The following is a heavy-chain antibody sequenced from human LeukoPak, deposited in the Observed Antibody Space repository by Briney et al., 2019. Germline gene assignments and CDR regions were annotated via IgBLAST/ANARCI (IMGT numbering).Heavy chain of an antibody. V-gene: IGHV4-39*07. J-gene: IGHJ5*02. Sequence: PSETLSLTCTVSGGSISSSSYYWGWIRQPPGKGLEWIGSIYYSGSTYYNPSLKSRVTISVDTSKNQFSLKLSSVTAADTAVYYCARDGDSSGFGNWFDPWGQGTLVTVSS. CDR3: ARDGDSSGFGNWFDP. CDR1: GGSISSSSYY. D-gene: IGHD3-22*01. CDR2: IYYSGST.